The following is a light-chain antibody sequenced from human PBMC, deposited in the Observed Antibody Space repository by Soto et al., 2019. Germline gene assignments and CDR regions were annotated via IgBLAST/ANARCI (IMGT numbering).Light chain of an antibody. J-gene: IGKJ5*01. CDR1: QSVSSSF. Sequence: EIVLTQSPGTLSLSPGERATLSCRARQSVSSSFLTWYQQKPGQAPRLLSYGASSRATGIPDRFSGSGSGTDFTLTISRLEPEDFAVYYCQQYGSSRGITFGQGTRLEIK. V-gene: IGKV3-20*01. CDR2: GAS. CDR3: QQYGSSRGIT.